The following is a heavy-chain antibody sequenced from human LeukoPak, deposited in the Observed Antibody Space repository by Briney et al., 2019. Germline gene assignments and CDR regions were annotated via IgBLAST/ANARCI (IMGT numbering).Heavy chain of an antibody. J-gene: IGHJ4*02. CDR3: ATTSYYYDSPDY. Sequence: KASETLSLTCPVSGYSISSGYYWGWIRQPPGKGLEWIGSIYHSGSTYYNPSLKSRVTISVDTSKNQFSLKLSSVTAADTAVYYCATTSYYYDSPDYWGQGTLVTVSS. CDR2: IYHSGST. D-gene: IGHD3-22*01. V-gene: IGHV4-38-2*01. CDR1: GYSISSGYY.